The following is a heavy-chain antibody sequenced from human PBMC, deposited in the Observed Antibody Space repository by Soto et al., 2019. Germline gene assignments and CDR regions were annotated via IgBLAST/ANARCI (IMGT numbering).Heavy chain of an antibody. D-gene: IGHD3-10*01. CDR1: GFTVGNNY. Sequence: EVQLVESGGGLIQPGGSLQLSCAASGFTVGNNYMSWVRQAPGQGLEWVSLIYSTGTTKYADSVKGRFTVSRDNAKNTLYLQMNSLRAEDTAVYYCAKDGRGSGSHYNSFGYWGQGTLVTVSS. V-gene: IGHV3-53*01. J-gene: IGHJ4*02. CDR2: IYSTGTT. CDR3: AKDGRGSGSHYNSFGY.